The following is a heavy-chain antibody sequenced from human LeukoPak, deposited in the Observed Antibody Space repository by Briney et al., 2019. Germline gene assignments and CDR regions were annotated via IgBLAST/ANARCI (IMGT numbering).Heavy chain of an antibody. D-gene: IGHD2-21*02. CDR3: AKLGTVAYFDF. CDR1: GFTFGSYA. CDR2: ISVSGDNT. Sequence: GGSLRLSCAASGFTFGSYAMTWVRQAPGKGLERVSAISVSGDNTYYADSVKGRFTISRDTSKNTLYLQMNSLRAEDTAVYYCAKLGTVAYFDFWGQGTLVTVSS. V-gene: IGHV3-23*01. J-gene: IGHJ4*02.